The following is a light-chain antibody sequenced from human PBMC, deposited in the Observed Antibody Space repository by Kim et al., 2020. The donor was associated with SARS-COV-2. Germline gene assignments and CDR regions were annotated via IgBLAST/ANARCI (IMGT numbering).Light chain of an antibody. Sequence: SLGASVKLTCTLNSGHSGNAIAWHQQQPEKGPRYLMKVNNDGSHSKGDGIADRFSGSSSGAERYLTISSLQSVDEADYYCQSWGVFGGGTKLTVL. J-gene: IGLJ3*02. CDR3: QSWGV. V-gene: IGLV4-69*01. CDR1: SGHSGNA. CDR2: VNNDGSH.